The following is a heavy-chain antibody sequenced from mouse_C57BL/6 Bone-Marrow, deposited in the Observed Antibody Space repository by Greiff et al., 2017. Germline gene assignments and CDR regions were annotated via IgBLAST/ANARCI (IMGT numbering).Heavy chain of an antibody. D-gene: IGHD1-1*01. CDR1: GYTFTSYW. CDR2: IDPSDSDT. V-gene: IGHV1-52*01. CDR3: ARGVYYYGRGFAY. J-gene: IGHJ3*01. Sequence: VQLQQPGAELVRPGSSVKLSCKASGYTFTSYWMHWVKQRPIQGLEWIGNIDPSDSDTHYNQKFKDKATLTVAKSSSTAYMQLSSLTSEDSAVYYCARGVYYYGRGFAYWGQGTLVTVSA.